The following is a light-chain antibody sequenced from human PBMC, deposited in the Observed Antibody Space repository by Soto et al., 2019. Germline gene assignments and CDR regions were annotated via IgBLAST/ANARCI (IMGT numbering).Light chain of an antibody. CDR2: ASS. CDR3: QQSYSFPYT. Sequence: DIQMTQSPSSLSASIGDRVTITCRASQSISSYLNWYQQKPGKAPRVLIYASSNLESGVPSRFSGSGSGTDFTLSISSLQPDDFATYYCQQSYSFPYTFGQGTKLEIK. CDR1: QSISSY. V-gene: IGKV1-39*01. J-gene: IGKJ2*01.